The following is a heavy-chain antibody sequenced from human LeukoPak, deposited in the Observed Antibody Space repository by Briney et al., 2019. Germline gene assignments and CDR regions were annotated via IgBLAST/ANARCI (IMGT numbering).Heavy chain of an antibody. CDR3: ARDSGFSGTQRGEY. J-gene: IGHJ4*02. D-gene: IGHD3/OR15-3a*01. CDR1: GFTFNNYG. CDR2: ISYDGSNK. Sequence: GGSLGLSCAASGFTFNNYGMHWVRQAPGKGLEWVAVISYDGSNKYYADSVKGRFTISRDNSKNTLYLQMNSLRAEDTAFYYCARDSGFSGTQRGEYWGQGTLVTVSS. V-gene: IGHV3-30*03.